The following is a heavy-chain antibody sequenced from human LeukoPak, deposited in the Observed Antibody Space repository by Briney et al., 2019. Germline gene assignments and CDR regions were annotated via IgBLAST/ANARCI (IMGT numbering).Heavy chain of an antibody. D-gene: IGHD3-10*01. CDR1: GYTFTSYG. V-gene: IGHV1-18*01. CDR3: ARDQRITMVRGVQPYDY. Sequence: ASVKVSCKASGYTFTSYGISWVRQAPGQGLEWMGWISAYNGNTNYAQKPQGRVTMTTDTSTSTAYMELRSLRSDDTAVYYCARDQRITMVRGVQPYDYWGQGTLVTVSS. CDR2: ISAYNGNT. J-gene: IGHJ4*02.